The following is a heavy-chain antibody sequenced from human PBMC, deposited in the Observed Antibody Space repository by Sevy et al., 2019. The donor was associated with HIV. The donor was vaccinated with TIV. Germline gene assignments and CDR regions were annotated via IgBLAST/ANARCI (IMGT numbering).Heavy chain of an antibody. D-gene: IGHD6-19*01. V-gene: IGHV6-1*01. CDR2: TYYKSKWYS. J-gene: IGHJ2*01. Sequence: QTLSLTCAISGDSVSSNNAAWDWIRQSPSRGLEWLGRTYYKSKWYSHYAVSVKSRMTINPDTSKNQFSLQLNSVTPEDTAVYYCARSVAALDFWYFDLWGRGTLVTVSS. CDR3: ARSVAALDFWYFDL. CDR1: GDSVSSNNAA.